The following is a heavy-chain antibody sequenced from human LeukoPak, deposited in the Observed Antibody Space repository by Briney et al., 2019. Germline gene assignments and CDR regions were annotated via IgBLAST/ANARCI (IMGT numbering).Heavy chain of an antibody. J-gene: IGHJ3*02. D-gene: IGHD2-15*01. V-gene: IGHV1-46*01. CDR1: GYTFTSYY. CDR3: VVEVNVVVVAADAFDI. CDR2: INPSGGST. Sequence: ASVKVSCKASGYTFTSYYMHWVRQAPGQGLEWMGIINPSGGSTSYAQKFQGRVTMTRDTSTSTVYMELSSLRSEDTAVYYCVVEVNVVVVAADAFDIWGQGTMVTVSS.